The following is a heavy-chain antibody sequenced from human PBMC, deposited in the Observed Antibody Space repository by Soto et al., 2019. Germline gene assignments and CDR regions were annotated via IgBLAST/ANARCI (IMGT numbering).Heavy chain of an antibody. CDR2: ISSSGSTV. CDR3: VRYCTTTLCNGVATRTFDY. Sequence: EVQLLESGGGLVQPGGSLRLSCAASGFTFSTYEMHWVRQAPGKGLEWVSCISSSGSTVYYADSVKGRFTISRDNTRNSLYLQMNSLRDEDTALYYCVRYCTTTLCNGVATRTFDYWGQGTLVTVSS. V-gene: IGHV3-48*03. CDR1: GFTFSTYE. D-gene: IGHD5-12*01. J-gene: IGHJ4*02.